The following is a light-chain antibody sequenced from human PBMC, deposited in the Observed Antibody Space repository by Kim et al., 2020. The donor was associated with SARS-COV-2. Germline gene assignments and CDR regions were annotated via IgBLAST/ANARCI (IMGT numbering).Light chain of an antibody. Sequence: LSPGERATLSGRASQSVSGNYLAWYQRKPGRPPTLLISGASTRATGIPDRFSGSGSGTDFTLTISRLEPEDIAVYYCHQYGSSPTFGQGTKVDIK. CDR1: QSVSGNY. V-gene: IGKV3-20*01. CDR2: GAS. J-gene: IGKJ1*01. CDR3: HQYGSSPT.